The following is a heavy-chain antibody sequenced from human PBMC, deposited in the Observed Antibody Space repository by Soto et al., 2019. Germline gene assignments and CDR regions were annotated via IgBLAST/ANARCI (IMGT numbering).Heavy chain of an antibody. CDR1: GSRFSNYV. CDR3: AREGRGKKAGYNGLVSLGY. CDR2: IIPIFNST. Sequence: QVQLVQSGAEVKTPGSSLEVSCTVSGSRFSNYVISWVRQAPGHGLEWLGRIIPIFNSTQYAQKFQGRVTITADKSTNTASLELSSLRSDDTAVYYCAREGRGKKAGYNGLVSLGYWGQGTLVTVSS. D-gene: IGHD2-2*02. J-gene: IGHJ4*02. V-gene: IGHV1-69*06.